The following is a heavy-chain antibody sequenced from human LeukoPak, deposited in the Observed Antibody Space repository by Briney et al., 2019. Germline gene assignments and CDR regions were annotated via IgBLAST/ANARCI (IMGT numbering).Heavy chain of an antibody. CDR2: INHSGST. J-gene: IGHJ4*02. V-gene: IGHV4-34*01. D-gene: IGHD6-19*01. Sequence: SETLSLTCAVYGGSFSGYYWSWIRQPPGKGLEWIGEINHSGSTNYNPSLESRVTISVDTSKNQFSLKLSSVTAADTAVYYCARKGSSIFHFDYWGQGTLVTVSS. CDR3: ARKGSSIFHFDY. CDR1: GGSFSGYY.